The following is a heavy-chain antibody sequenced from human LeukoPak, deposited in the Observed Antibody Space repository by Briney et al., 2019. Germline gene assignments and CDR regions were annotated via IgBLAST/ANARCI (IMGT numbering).Heavy chain of an antibody. V-gene: IGHV3-7*01. CDR2: IKQDGSEK. CDR3: AREKLLLGYYGMDV. D-gene: IGHD3-16*01. J-gene: IGHJ6*02. CDR1: GFTFSSYW. Sequence: GGSLRLSCAASGFTFSSYWMSWVRQAPGKGLEGVANIKQDGSEKYYVDSVKGRFTISRDNAKNSLYLQMNSLRAEDTAVYYCAREKLLLGYYGMDVWGQGTTVTVSS.